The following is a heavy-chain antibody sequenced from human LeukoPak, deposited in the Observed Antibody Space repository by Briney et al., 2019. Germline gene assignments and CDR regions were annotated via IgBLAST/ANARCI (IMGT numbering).Heavy chain of an antibody. V-gene: IGHV1-18*01. CDR1: GYTFTSYG. Sequence: ASVKVSCKASGYTFTSYGISWVRQAPGQGLEWMGWISAYNGNTNYAQKLQGRVTMTTDTSTSTAYMELRSLRSDDTAVYYCARDLRSSRWYRSPNWFDPWGQGTLVTVSS. CDR3: ARDLRSSRWYRSPNWFDP. J-gene: IGHJ5*02. D-gene: IGHD6-13*01. CDR2: ISAYNGNT.